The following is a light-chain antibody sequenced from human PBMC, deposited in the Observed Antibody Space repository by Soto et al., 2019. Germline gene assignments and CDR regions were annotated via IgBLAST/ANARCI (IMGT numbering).Light chain of an antibody. V-gene: IGKV4-1*01. J-gene: IGKJ5*01. CDR2: WAS. Sequence: DIVLTQSPDSLAVSLAERATINCKSSQNLLSSADNLNYLAWFQQKPGQPPKLLIYWASTRESGVPDRFSGSGSGTDFSLTITTLQAEDVATYYCHQHFSTPITVGQGTRLEIK. CDR3: HQHFSTPIT. CDR1: QNLLSSADNLNY.